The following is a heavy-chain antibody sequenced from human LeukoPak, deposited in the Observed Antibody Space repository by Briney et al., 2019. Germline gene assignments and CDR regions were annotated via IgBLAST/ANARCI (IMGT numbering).Heavy chain of an antibody. CDR1: GYTFTGYY. V-gene: IGHV1-2*02. CDR3: ARGTYGSGSYPDQPLDY. D-gene: IGHD3-10*01. CDR2: INPNSGGT. Sequence: ASVKVSRKASGYTFTGYYMHWVRQAPGQGLEWMGWINPNSGGTNYAQKFQGRVTMTRDTSISTAYMELSRLRSDDTAVYYCARGTYGSGSYPDQPLDYWGQGTLVTVSS. J-gene: IGHJ4*02.